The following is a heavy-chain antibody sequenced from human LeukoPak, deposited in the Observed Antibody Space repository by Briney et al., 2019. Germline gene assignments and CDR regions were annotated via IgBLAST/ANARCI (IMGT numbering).Heavy chain of an antibody. CDR3: ARSMVRGVMYNYFDY. V-gene: IGHV1-69*01. J-gene: IGHJ4*02. D-gene: IGHD3-10*01. CDR2: IIPIFGTA. Sequence: SVKVSCKASGGTFSSYAISWVRQAPGQGLEWMGGIIPIFGTANYAQKFQGRVTITADESTSTAYMELSSLRSEDTAVYYCARSMVRGVMYNYFDYWGQGTLVTVSS. CDR1: GGTFSSYA.